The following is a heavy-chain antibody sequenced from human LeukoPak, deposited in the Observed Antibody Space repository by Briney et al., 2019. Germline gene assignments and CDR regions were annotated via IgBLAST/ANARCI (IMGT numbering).Heavy chain of an antibody. CDR2: ISWDGGST. Sequence: GGSLRLSCAASGFTFDDYTMHWVRQAPGKGLEWVSLISWDGGSTYYAGSVKGRFTISRDNSKNSLYLQMNSLRTEDTALYYCAKERRRLWFGESSDYWGQGTLVTVSS. J-gene: IGHJ4*02. CDR1: GFTFDDYT. V-gene: IGHV3-43*01. D-gene: IGHD3-10*01. CDR3: AKERRRLWFGESSDY.